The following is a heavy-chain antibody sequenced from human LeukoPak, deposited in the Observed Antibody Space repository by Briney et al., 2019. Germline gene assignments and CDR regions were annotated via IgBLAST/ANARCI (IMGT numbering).Heavy chain of an antibody. Sequence: TPSETLSLTCAVYGGSFSGYYWSWIRQPPGKGLEWIGEINHSGSTNYNPSLKSRVTISVDTSKNQFSLKLSSVTAADTAVYYCATLSWGYYYGMDVWGQGTTVTVSS. CDR3: ATLSWGYYYGMDV. J-gene: IGHJ6*02. CDR2: INHSGST. CDR1: GGSFSGYY. V-gene: IGHV4-34*01. D-gene: IGHD6-13*01.